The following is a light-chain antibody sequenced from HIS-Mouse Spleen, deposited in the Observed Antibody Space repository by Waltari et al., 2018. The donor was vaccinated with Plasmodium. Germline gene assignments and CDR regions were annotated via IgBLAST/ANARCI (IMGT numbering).Light chain of an antibody. CDR2: DAS. CDR1: QRVSSY. V-gene: IGKV3-11*01. CDR3: QQRSNWPRVLT. Sequence: EIVLTQSPATLSLSPGERATLSCRASQRVSSYLAWYQQKPGQAPRLLIYDASNRATGIPARFSGSGSGTDCTLTSSSLEPEDFAVYYCQQRSNWPRVLTFGGGTKVEIK. J-gene: IGKJ4*01.